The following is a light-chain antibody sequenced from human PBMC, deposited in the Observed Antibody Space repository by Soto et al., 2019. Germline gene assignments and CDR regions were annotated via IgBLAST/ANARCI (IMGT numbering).Light chain of an antibody. V-gene: IGKV1-39*01. CDR2: FAS. CDR3: QQSYSTPPT. Sequence: DIQMTQSPSTLSASVGDRVTITCRASQSISSWLAWYQQKPGKAPKLLIYFASRLESGVPSRFSGSGSGTDFTLTISSLQSEDFATYYCQQSYSTPPTFGQGTRLEIK. CDR1: QSISSW. J-gene: IGKJ5*01.